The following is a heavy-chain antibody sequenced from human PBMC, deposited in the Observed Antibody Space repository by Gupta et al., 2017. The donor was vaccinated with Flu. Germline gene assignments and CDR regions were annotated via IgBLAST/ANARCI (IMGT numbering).Heavy chain of an antibody. CDR3: AREDNSGDYYYGMDV. D-gene: IGHD4-23*01. CDR2: IWFDGDKK. J-gene: IGHJ6*02. CDR1: GFTFSDYG. V-gene: IGHV3-33*01. Sequence: QVQLVESGGGGVQPGRSLRLSCAGFGFTFSDYGIHWVRQAPGKGLQWVAIIWFDGDKKYYAESVKGRFTISRDNSKNTVFLQMNSLRAEDTAVYYCAREDNSGDYYYGMDVWGPGTTVTVS.